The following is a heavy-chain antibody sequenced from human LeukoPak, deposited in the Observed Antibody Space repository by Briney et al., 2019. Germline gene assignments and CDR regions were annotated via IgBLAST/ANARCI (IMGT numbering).Heavy chain of an antibody. D-gene: IGHD2-15*01. CDR3: AKRPFESSGPFDS. J-gene: IGHJ4*02. V-gene: IGHV3-30*02. CDR1: GFTFSSYG. CDR2: IRYDEIIN. Sequence: GGSLRLSCAASGFTFSSYGMHWVRQAPGKGLEWVAFIRYDEIINYYADSVKGRFTISRDNSKNTLYLQMNSLRAEDTAVYYCAKRPFESSGPFDSWGLGTLVTVSS.